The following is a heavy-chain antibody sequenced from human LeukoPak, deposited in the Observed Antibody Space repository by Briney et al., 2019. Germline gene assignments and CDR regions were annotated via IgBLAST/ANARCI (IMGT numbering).Heavy chain of an antibody. V-gene: IGHV3-30*03. CDR2: ISYDGSNK. J-gene: IGHJ4*02. CDR3: GRVPRELDY. CDR1: GFTFSSYG. D-gene: IGHD1-1*01. Sequence: GGSLRLSCAASGFTFSSYGMHWVRQAPGKGLEWVAVISYDGSNKYYADSVKGRFTISRDNAKNALYLQMNSLRAEDTAVYYCGRVPRELDYWGQGTLVTVSS.